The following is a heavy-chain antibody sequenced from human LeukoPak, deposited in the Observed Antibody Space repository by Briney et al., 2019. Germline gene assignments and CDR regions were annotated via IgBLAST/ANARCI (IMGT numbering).Heavy chain of an antibody. Sequence: SSETLSFTGTVSGGSISSGGYYWSWIRQHPGKGLEWIGYIYYSGSTYYNPSLKSRVTISVDTSKNQFSLKLSSVTAADTAVYYCARVGYCSSTSCQSGYAFDIWGQGTMVTVSS. D-gene: IGHD2-2*01. CDR2: IYYSGST. V-gene: IGHV4-31*03. CDR3: ARVGYCSSTSCQSGYAFDI. CDR1: GGSISSGGYY. J-gene: IGHJ3*02.